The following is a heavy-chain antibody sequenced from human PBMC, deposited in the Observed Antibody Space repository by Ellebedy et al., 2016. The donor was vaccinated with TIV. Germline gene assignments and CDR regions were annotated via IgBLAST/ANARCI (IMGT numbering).Heavy chain of an antibody. J-gene: IGHJ6*03. CDR1: GFTFSTYS. V-gene: IGHV3-48*04. CDR2: SSGNGNTK. CDR3: ARVRSVYYYMDV. Sequence: GESLKISCTDSGFTFSTYSMNWVRQAPGKGLEWVSYSSGNGNTKYYTDSVKGRFTISRDNAKNSLYLQMNSLRAEDTALYYCARVRSVYYYMDVWGKGTTVTVSS. D-gene: IGHD2-8*01.